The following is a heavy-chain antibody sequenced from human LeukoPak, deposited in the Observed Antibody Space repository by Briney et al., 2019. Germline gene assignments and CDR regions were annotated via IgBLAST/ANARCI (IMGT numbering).Heavy chain of an antibody. CDR2: IYPGDSDT. Sequence: GESLKISCQGSGYISTTYWIAWVRQMPGKGLEWMGIIYPGDSDTRYSPSFQGQVTISADKYITTAYLHWSSLKASDTAMYYCARGSGLLDYWGQGTLVTVSS. V-gene: IGHV5-51*01. CDR3: ARGSGLLDY. D-gene: IGHD5/OR15-5a*01. CDR1: GYISTTYW. J-gene: IGHJ4*02.